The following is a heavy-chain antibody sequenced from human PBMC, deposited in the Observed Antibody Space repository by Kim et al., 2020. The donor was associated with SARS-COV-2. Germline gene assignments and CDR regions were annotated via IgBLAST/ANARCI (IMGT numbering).Heavy chain of an antibody. CDR3: TRDPRYFDWLLSGKGYFDY. CDR2: IRSKAYGGTT. CDR1: GFTFGDYA. J-gene: IGHJ4*01. Sequence: GGSLRLSCTASGFTFGDYAMSWFRQAPGKGLEWVGFIRSKAYGGTTEYAASVKGRFTISRDDSKSIAYLQMNSLKTEDTAVYYCTRDPRYFDWLLSGKGYFDYWGQGTLVTVSS. V-gene: IGHV3-49*03. D-gene: IGHD3-9*01.